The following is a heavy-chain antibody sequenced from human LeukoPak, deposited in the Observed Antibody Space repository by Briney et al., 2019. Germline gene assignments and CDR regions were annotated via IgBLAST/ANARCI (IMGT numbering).Heavy chain of an antibody. CDR2: ISYDGSNK. Sequence: GGSLRLSCAASGFTFSSYAMHWVRQAPGKGLEWVAVISYDGSNKYYADSVKGRFTISRDNSKNTLYLQMTSLRAENTAVYYCAKGPVLRFLEWVDYWGQGTLVTVSS. V-gene: IGHV3-30*04. CDR3: AKGPVLRFLEWVDY. D-gene: IGHD3-3*01. J-gene: IGHJ4*02. CDR1: GFTFSSYA.